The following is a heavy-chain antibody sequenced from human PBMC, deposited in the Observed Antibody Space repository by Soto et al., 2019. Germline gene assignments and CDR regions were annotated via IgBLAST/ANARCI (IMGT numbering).Heavy chain of an antibody. CDR3: ATLRYYYDNSAYYEP. CDR2: ISGRGGNT. Sequence: GGSLRLSCAASGFTFSNYDMNWVRQAPGKGLEWVSAISGRGGNTYYGDSVKGRFTISRDNSKNRLYLQMNSLRAEDTAVYYCATLRYYYDNSAYYEPWGQGTLVTVSS. D-gene: IGHD3-22*01. CDR1: GFTFSNYD. V-gene: IGHV3-23*01. J-gene: IGHJ5*02.